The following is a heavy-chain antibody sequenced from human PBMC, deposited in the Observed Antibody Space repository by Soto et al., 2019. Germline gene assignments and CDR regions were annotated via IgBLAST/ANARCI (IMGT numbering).Heavy chain of an antibody. D-gene: IGHD2-2*02. Sequence: SLTCTVSGGSVSSGSYYWSWIRQPPWKGLEWIGYIYYSGSTNYNPSLKSRVTISVDTSKNQFSLKLSSVTAADTAVYYCARGIVVVPAAIRFYYYYYGMDVWGQGTTVIVSS. CDR1: GGSVSSGSYY. V-gene: IGHV4-61*01. CDR2: IYYSGST. J-gene: IGHJ6*02. CDR3: ARGIVVVPAAIRFYYYYYGMDV.